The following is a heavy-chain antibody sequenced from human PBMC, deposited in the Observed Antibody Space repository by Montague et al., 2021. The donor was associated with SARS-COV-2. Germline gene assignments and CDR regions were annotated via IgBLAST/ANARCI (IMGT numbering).Heavy chain of an antibody. CDR2: TYYRSKWDS. Sequence: CAISGDSASSKSVAWNWIRQSPSRGLEWLGRTYYRSKWDSDYAESVKRRLVITPDTSKNQVSLQLNPVIPEDTAVYFCASSGITLTGLDAFDIWGQGTMVTVSS. J-gene: IGHJ3*02. D-gene: IGHD3-9*01. CDR3: ASSGITLTGLDAFDI. CDR1: GDSASSKSVA. V-gene: IGHV6-1*01.